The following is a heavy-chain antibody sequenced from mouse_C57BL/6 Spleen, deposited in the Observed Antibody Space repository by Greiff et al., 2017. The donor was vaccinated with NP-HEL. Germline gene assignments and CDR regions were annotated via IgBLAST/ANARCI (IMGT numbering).Heavy chain of an antibody. Sequence: LVESGPELVKPGASVKISCKASGYSFTDYNMNWVKQSNGKSLEWIGVINPNYGTTSYNQKVKGKAKLTVAQSSNTAYMQLNSLTSEDSAVYYCARWKGGNGYYFDYWGQGTTLTVSS. V-gene: IGHV1-39*01. D-gene: IGHD2-2*01. CDR1: GYSFTDYN. CDR2: INPNYGTT. J-gene: IGHJ2*01. CDR3: ARWKGGNGYYFDY.